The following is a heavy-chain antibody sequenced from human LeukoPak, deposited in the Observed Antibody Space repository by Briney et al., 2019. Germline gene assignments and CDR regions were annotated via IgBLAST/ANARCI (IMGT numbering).Heavy chain of an antibody. Sequence: GASVKVSCKASGYTFTSYGISWVRQAPGQGLEWMGWINPNSGGTNYAQKFQGRVTMTRDTSISTAYMELSRLRSDDTAVYYCARVGGVPNQLLIGYRDDYWGQGTLVTVSS. V-gene: IGHV1-2*02. CDR2: INPNSGGT. CDR1: GYTFTSYG. J-gene: IGHJ4*02. D-gene: IGHD2-2*01. CDR3: ARVGGVPNQLLIGYRDDY.